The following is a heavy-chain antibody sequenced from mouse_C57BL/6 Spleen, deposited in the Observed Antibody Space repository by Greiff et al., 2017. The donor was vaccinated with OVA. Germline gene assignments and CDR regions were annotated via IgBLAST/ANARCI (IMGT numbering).Heavy chain of an antibody. CDR1: GYTFTSYT. D-gene: IGHD2-3*01. Sequence: QVQLQQSGAELARPGASVKMSCKASGYTFTSYTMHWVKQRPGLGLEWIGYINPSSGYTKYNQKFKDTATLTADKSSSTAYMQLSSLTSEDSAVYYCARLGGGDGYYGYFDVWGTGTTVTVSS. CDR3: ARLGGGDGYYGYFDV. J-gene: IGHJ1*03. CDR2: INPSSGYT. V-gene: IGHV1-4*01.